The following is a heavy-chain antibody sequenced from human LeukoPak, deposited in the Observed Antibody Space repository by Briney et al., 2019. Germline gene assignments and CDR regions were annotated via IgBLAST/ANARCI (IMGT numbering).Heavy chain of an antibody. CDR3: ARVLVGATTSPFDY. CDR2: ISSSSSYI. V-gene: IGHV3-21*01. CDR1: GFTFSSYS. D-gene: IGHD1-26*01. J-gene: IGHJ4*02. Sequence: GGSLRLSCAASGFTFSSYSMNWVRQAPGKGLEWVSSISSSSSYIYYADSVKGRFTISRDNAKNSLYLQMNSLRAEDTAVYYCARVLVGATTSPFDYWGQGTLVTVSS.